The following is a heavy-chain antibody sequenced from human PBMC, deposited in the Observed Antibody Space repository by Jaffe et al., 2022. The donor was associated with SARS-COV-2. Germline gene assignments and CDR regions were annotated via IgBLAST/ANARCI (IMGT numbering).Heavy chain of an antibody. CDR3: ARNHSGHLGDTWLSGKNENWFDP. CDR2: IYYSGST. J-gene: IGHJ5*02. Sequence: QLHLKESGPGMVKPSETLSLTCSVSGGSIISPSDYWGWIRQSPGKGLEWIASIYYSGSTFYSPSLKDRVTISVQTSKNEFSLRLKSVTAADTAVYFCARNHSGHLGDTWLSGKNENWFDPWGPGILVTVSS. D-gene: IGHD3-16*01. V-gene: IGHV4-39*01. CDR1: GGSIISPSDY.